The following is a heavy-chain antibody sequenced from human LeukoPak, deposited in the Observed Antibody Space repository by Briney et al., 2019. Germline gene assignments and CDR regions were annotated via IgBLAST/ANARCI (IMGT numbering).Heavy chain of an antibody. D-gene: IGHD2-2*01. V-gene: IGHV4-30-2*01. CDR1: GGSISSGGYY. Sequence: SETLSLTCTVSGGSISSGGYYWSWIRQPPGKGLEWIGYIYHSGSTYYNPSLKSRVTISVDRSKNQFSLKLSSVTAADTAVYYCARDDCSSTSCYFGVYWGQGTLVTVSS. CDR3: ARDDCSSTSCYFGVY. J-gene: IGHJ4*02. CDR2: IYHSGST.